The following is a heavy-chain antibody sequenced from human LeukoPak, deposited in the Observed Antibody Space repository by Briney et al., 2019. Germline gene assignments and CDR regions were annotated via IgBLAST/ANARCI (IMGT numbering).Heavy chain of an antibody. J-gene: IGHJ5*02. CDR1: GFTFSYYT. V-gene: IGHV3-21*01. Sequence: GGSLRLSCAASGFTFSYYTMSWARQAPGKGLEWVSSISSTGSSIYYADSVKGRFTISRDNAKNSLYLQMSSLRAEDTAVYYCARDDVAWNDVHWFDPWGQGTPVTVSS. D-gene: IGHD1-1*01. CDR3: ARDDVAWNDVHWFDP. CDR2: ISSTGSSI.